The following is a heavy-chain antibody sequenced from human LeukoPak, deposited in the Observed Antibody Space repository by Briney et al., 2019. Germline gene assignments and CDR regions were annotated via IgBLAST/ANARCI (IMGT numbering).Heavy chain of an antibody. V-gene: IGHV1-69*13. CDR3: ARMSFGFWSGYLD. J-gene: IGHJ4*02. D-gene: IGHD3-3*01. CDR2: IIPIFGTA. Sequence: SVKVPCKASGGTFSSYAISWVRQAPGQGLEWMGGIIPIFGTANYAQKFQGRVTITADESTSTAYMELSSLRSEDTAVYYCARMSFGFWSGYLDWGQGTLVTVSS. CDR1: GGTFSSYA.